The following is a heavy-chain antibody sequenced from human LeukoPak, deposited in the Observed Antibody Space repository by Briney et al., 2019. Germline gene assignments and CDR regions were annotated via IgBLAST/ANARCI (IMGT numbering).Heavy chain of an antibody. CDR3: ARDGPRDNWNYRGAFDI. J-gene: IGHJ3*02. V-gene: IGHV3-21*01. CDR2: ISSSSSYI. Sequence: GGSLRLSCAASGFTFSSYSMNWVRQAPGKGLEWVSSISSSSSYIYYADSVKGRFTISRDNSKNTLYLQMNSLRAEDTAVYYCARDGPRDNWNYRGAFDIWGQGTMVTVSS. CDR1: GFTFSSYS. D-gene: IGHD1-7*01.